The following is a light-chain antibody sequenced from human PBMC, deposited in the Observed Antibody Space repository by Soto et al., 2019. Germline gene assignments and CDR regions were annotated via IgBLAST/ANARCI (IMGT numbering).Light chain of an antibody. V-gene: IGKV3-11*01. CDR3: QKRSNWLTWT. CDR1: QSVSSY. CDR2: DAS. J-gene: IGKJ1*01. Sequence: DILLTPSKATLSLCPGERATLSCRASQSVSSYLAWYQQKPGQAPRLLIYDASNRATGIPARFSGSGSGTDFTLTISSLEPEDFAVYYCQKRSNWLTWTFGKGTKVDIK.